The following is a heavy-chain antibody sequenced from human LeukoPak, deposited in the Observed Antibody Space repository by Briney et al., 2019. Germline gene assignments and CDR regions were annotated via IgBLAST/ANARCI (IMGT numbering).Heavy chain of an antibody. J-gene: IGHJ4*02. V-gene: IGHV1-8*01. D-gene: IGHD5-12*01. CDR3: ARGSYSGYDLGSDY. CDR1: GCTFTSYD. CDR2: MNPNSGNT. Sequence: ASVKVSCKASGCTFTSYDINWVRQATGQGLEWMGWMNPNSGNTGYAQKFQGRVTMTRNTSISTAYMELSSLRSEDTAVYYCARGSYSGYDLGSDYWGQGTLVTVSS.